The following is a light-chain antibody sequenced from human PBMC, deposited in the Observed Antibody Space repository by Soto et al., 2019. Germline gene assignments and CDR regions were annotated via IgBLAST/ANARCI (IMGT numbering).Light chain of an antibody. Sequence: DVVITQTPLSLSVARVQAASISCKSSQSLLHITGETFLFWYLQKPGQSPQLLIYEVSTRVSGVPDRFSGSGSGTDFTLEISRVETDDVGIYYCMQGTHWPITFGQGKRLEIK. CDR3: MQGTHWPIT. V-gene: IGKV2-29*03. J-gene: IGKJ5*01. CDR2: EVS. CDR1: QSLLHITGETF.